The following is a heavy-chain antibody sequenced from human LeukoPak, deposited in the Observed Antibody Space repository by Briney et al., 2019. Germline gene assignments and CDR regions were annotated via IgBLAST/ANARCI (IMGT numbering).Heavy chain of an antibody. V-gene: IGHV4-30-2*01. CDR3: ARAAVIVVVPAAADSYDAFDI. D-gene: IGHD2-2*01. CDR1: GGSISSGGYY. CDR2: IYHSGST. Sequence: SQTLSLTCTVSGGSISSGGYYWSWIRQPPGKGLEWIGYIYHSGSTYYNPSLKSRVTISVDRSKNQFSLKLSSVTAADTAVYYCARAAVIVVVPAAADSYDAFDIWGQGTMVTVSS. J-gene: IGHJ3*02.